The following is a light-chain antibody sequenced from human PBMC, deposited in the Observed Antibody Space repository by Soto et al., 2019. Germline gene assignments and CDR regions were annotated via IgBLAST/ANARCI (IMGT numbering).Light chain of an antibody. CDR2: SVS. J-gene: IGKJ5*01. CDR1: QSVSSN. V-gene: IGKV3D-20*02. Sequence: EIVLTQSPGTLSLSPGEKATLSCTASQSVSSNLAWYQKKPGQAPRLIXYSVSSRATGIPDRFSGSGSGTDLTLTISRLEPEDFAVYYCQQRLSWPPITFGQGTRLEI. CDR3: QQRLSWPPIT.